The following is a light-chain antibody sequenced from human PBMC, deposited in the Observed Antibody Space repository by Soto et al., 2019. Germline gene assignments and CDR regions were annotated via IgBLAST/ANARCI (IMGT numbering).Light chain of an antibody. V-gene: IGKV3-20*01. CDR2: GAS. CDR3: QQYGSSHCT. J-gene: IGKJ5*01. Sequence: EIVLTQSPGTLSLSPGERATLSCRASQSVSSSYLAWYQQKPGQAPRLLIYGASSRATGIPDRFSGSGSGTDFTLTISRLEPEDFAVYYFQQYGSSHCTFVQGTRLEMK. CDR1: QSVSSSY.